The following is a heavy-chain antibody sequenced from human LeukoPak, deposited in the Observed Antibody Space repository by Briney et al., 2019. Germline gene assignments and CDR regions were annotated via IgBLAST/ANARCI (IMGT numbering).Heavy chain of an antibody. J-gene: IGHJ4*02. D-gene: IGHD3-22*01. V-gene: IGHV3-33*08. CDR1: GFTFSSYG. CDR2: IWYDGSNK. CDR3: ARDRGSSGYLPDY. Sequence: GRSLRLSCAASGFTFSSYGMHWVRQAPGKGLEWVAVIWYDGSNKYYADSVKGRFTISRDNSKNTLYLQMNSLRAEDTAVYYCARDRGSSGYLPDYWGQGTLVTVSS.